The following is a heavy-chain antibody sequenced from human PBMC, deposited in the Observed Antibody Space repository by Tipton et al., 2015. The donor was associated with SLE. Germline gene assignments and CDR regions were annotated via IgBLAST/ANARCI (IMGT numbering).Heavy chain of an antibody. CDR2: IYYSGST. V-gene: IGHV4-39*07. J-gene: IGHJ4*02. CDR1: GGSISSSDFY. CDR3: ARGARLKDDFWGGFSDY. Sequence: GLVKPSETLSLTCTVSGGSISSSDFYWAWIRQPPGKGLEWIGSIYYSGSTDYNPSLKSRVTISVDTSKNRFSLKLTSVSAADTAVYYCARGARLKDDFWGGFSDYWGRGTLVTVSS. D-gene: IGHD3-3*01.